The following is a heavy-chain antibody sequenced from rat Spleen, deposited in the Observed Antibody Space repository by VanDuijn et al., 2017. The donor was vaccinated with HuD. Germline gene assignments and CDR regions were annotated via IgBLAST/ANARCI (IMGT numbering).Heavy chain of an antibody. CDR2: ISYSGST. CDR3: AYSNWFAC. Sequence: EVQLQESGPGLVKPSQSLSLTCSVTGYSITSSYGWNWIRKFPGNKMEWIGHISYSGSTSYNPSLNSRISITRDTSKNQFFLQLNSVTTEDTATYYCAYSNWFACSGQGTLVTVSS. J-gene: IGHJ3*01. CDR1: GYSITSSY. D-gene: IGHD1-11*01. V-gene: IGHV3-1*01.